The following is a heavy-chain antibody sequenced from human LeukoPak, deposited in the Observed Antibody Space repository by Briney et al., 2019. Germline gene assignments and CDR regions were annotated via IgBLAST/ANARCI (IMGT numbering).Heavy chain of an antibody. D-gene: IGHD7-27*01. CDR3: ARADKLGPTDY. J-gene: IGHJ4*02. CDR2: INPNSGGT. Sequence: ASVKVSCMASRYSYTGYYMLWVRQAPGQGLEWMGWINPNSGGTNYAQKFQGRVTMSRDTSISTAYMELSRLRSDDTAVYYSARADKLGPTDYWGQGTLVTVSS. V-gene: IGHV1-2*02. CDR1: RYSYTGYY.